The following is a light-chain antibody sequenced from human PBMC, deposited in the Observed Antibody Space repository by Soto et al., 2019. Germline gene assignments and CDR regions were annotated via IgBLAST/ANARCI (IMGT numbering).Light chain of an antibody. J-gene: IGLJ2*01. V-gene: IGLV2-14*01. CDR3: SSYTTSSALV. CDR2: EVS. Sequence: QSALTQPASVSGSPGQSITISCTGTRSDVGGYDYVSWYQHHPGKVPKLIIYEVSKRPSGVSPRCSGSKSGNTASLTISGLQTEDEADYYCSSYTTSSALVFGGGTKLTVL. CDR1: RSDVGGYDY.